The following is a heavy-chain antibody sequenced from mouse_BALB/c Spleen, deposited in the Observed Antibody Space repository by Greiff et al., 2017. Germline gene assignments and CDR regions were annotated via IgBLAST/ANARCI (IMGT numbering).Heavy chain of an antibody. CDR2: IYPGDGDT. Sequence: QVQLKESGAELVRPGSSVKISCKASGYAFSSYWMNWVKQRPGQGLEWIGQIYPGDGDTNYNGKFKGKATLTADKSSSTAYMQLSSLTSEDSAVYFCARGLRNYYAMDYWGQGTSVTVSS. CDR1: GYAFSSYW. V-gene: IGHV1-80*01. CDR3: ARGLRNYYAMDY. D-gene: IGHD1-1*01. J-gene: IGHJ4*01.